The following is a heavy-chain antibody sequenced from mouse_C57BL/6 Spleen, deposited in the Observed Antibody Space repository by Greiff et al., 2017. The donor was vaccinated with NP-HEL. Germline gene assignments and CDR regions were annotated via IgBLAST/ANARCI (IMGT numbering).Heavy chain of an antibody. CDR3: ARQGYGPYYAMDY. CDR2: ISSGSSTI. V-gene: IGHV5-17*01. D-gene: IGHD1-1*02. CDR1: GFTFSDYG. Sequence: EVHLVESGGGLVKPGGSLKLSCAASGFTFSDYGMHWVRQAPEKGLEWVAYISSGSSTIYYADTVKGRFTISRDNAKNTLFLQMTSLRSEDTAMYYCARQGYGPYYAMDYWGQGTSVTVSS. J-gene: IGHJ4*01.